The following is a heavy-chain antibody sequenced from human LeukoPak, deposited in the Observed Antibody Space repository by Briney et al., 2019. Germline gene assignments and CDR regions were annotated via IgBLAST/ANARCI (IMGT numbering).Heavy chain of an antibody. V-gene: IGHV5-51*01. CDR3: ARCGEMATISSCYFDY. CDR2: IYPGDSDT. CDR1: GYSFSYYW. D-gene: IGHD5-24*01. J-gene: IGHJ4*02. Sequence: GESLKISCKGFGYSFSYYWIAWGRQLPGKSLVWMGIIYPGDSDTRYSPSFQGQVTISADKSISTAYLQWSSLRASDTAMYYCARCGEMATISSCYFDYWGQGSLVTVST.